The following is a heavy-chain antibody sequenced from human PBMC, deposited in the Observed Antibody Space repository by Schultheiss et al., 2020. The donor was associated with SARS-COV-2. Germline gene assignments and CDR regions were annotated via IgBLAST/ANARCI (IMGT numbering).Heavy chain of an antibody. CDR3: ARDPTQYYDILTGYQPPAY. CDR2: IWYDGSNK. D-gene: IGHD3-9*01. CDR1: GFTFSSYG. Sequence: GGSLRLSCAASGFTFSSYGMHWVRQAPGKGLEWVAVIWYDGSNKYYADSVKGRFTISRDNSKNTLYLQMNSLRAEDTAVYYCARDPTQYYDILTGYQPPAYWGQGTLVTVSS. V-gene: IGHV3-33*01. J-gene: IGHJ4*02.